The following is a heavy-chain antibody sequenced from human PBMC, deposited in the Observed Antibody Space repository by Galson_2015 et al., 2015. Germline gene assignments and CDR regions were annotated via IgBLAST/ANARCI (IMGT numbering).Heavy chain of an antibody. Sequence: SVKVSCKASGYTFTSYAMHWVRQAPGQRLEWMGWINAGNGNTKYSQKFQGRVTITRDTSASTAYMELSSLRSEDTAVYYCARGFWPVRDAFDIWGQGTMVTVSS. CDR3: ARGFWPVRDAFDI. V-gene: IGHV1-3*01. J-gene: IGHJ3*02. CDR2: INAGNGNT. CDR1: GYTFTSYA. D-gene: IGHD3-3*01.